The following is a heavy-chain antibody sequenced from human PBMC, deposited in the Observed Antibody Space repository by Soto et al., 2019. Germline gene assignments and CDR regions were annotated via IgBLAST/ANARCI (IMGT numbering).Heavy chain of an antibody. CDR2: IYHSGST. Sequence: QVQLQESGPGLVKPSGTLSLTCAVSGGSISSSNWWSWVRQPPGKGLEWIGEIYHSGSTNYNPSLKSRVPLPVDKSKDHFSLEPSSVTAADTAVYYCAGAVVTGTMTPCDYWGQGTLVTVSS. CDR1: GGSISSSNW. D-gene: IGHD1-20*01. CDR3: AGAVVTGTMTPCDY. V-gene: IGHV4-4*02. J-gene: IGHJ4*02.